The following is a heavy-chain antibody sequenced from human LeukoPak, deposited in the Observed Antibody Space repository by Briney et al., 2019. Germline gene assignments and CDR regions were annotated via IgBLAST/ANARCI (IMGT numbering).Heavy chain of an antibody. Sequence: SETLSLTCTVSGGSISPYFWSWMRQTPGKGLEWIGYISYTGSTNYNPALKSRVTISVDTSKNQFSLQLTSVTAADTAVYYCARDDYRGVTNFDPWGQGTLVTVTS. CDR2: ISYTGST. D-gene: IGHD3-10*01. CDR1: GGSISPYF. CDR3: ARDDYRGVTNFDP. J-gene: IGHJ5*02. V-gene: IGHV4-59*01.